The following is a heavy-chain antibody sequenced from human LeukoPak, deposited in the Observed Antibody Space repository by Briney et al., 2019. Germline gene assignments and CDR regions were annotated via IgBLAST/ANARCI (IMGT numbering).Heavy chain of an antibody. V-gene: IGHV4-61*02. D-gene: IGHD1-26*01. CDR3: ARSYRYSGSTDAFDI. CDR2: IYTSGST. J-gene: IGHJ3*02. CDR1: GGSISSGSYY. Sequence: SQTLSLTCTVSGGSISSGSYYWSWIRQPAGKGLEWIGRIYTSGSTNYNPSLKSRVTISVDTSKNQFSLKLSSVTAADTAVYYCARSYRYSGSTDAFDIWGQGTMVTVSS.